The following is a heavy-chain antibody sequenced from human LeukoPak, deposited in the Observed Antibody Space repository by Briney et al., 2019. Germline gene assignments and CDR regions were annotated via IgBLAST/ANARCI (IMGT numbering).Heavy chain of an antibody. J-gene: IGHJ2*01. CDR2: IYYSGST. V-gene: IGHV4-39*01. CDR1: GGSISSSSHY. Sequence: SETLSLTCIVSGGSISSSSHYWGWIRQPPGKGLEWIGSIYYSGSTYYNPSLKSRVTISVDTSKNQFSLKLSSVTAADTAVYYCARTYYDILTGYFPGLGAGSWYFDLWGRGTLVTVSS. CDR3: ARTYYDILTGYFPGLGAGSWYFDL. D-gene: IGHD3-9*01.